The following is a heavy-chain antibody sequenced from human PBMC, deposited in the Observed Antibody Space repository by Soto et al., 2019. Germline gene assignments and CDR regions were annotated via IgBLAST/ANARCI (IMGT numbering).Heavy chain of an antibody. J-gene: IGHJ6*02. CDR2: IIPVFRSA. Sequence: ASVKVSCKASGGTFNKFAFSWVRQAPGQGFEWMGGIIPVFRSANYAQRFRGRITITADEYTSTVYLYLNDLRSDDTAVYYCARRYCAGDNCPLFYYFVDLWGLGTTVTVSS. V-gene: IGHV1-69*13. CDR3: ARRYCAGDNCPLFYYFVDL. CDR1: GGTFNKFA. D-gene: IGHD2-21*02.